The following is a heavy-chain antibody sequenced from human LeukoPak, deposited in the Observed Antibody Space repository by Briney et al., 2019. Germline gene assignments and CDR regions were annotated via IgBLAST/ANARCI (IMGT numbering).Heavy chain of an antibody. CDR3: ARDRTTWGYDFWSGYYRGYLDY. CDR2: ISSSSSYI. CDR1: GFTFSSYS. D-gene: IGHD3-3*01. V-gene: IGHV3-21*01. J-gene: IGHJ4*02. Sequence: PGGSLRLSCAASGFTFSSYSMNWVRQAPGKGLEWVSSISSSSSYIYYADSVKGRFTISRDNAKNSLYLQMNSLRAEDTAVYYCARDRTTWGYDFWSGYYRGYLDYWGQGTLVTVSS.